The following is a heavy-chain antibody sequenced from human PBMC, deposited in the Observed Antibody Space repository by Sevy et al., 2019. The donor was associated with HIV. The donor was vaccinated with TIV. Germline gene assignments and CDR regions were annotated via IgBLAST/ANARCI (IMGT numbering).Heavy chain of an antibody. CDR1: GGSISSYY. CDR3: ARGPTGTTPDY. Sequence: SETLCLTCTVSGGSISSYYWSWIRQPPGKGLEWIGYIYYSGSTNYNPSLKSRVTISVDTSKNQFSLKLSSVTAADTAVYYCARGPTGTTPDYWGQGTLVTVSS. V-gene: IGHV4-59*01. J-gene: IGHJ4*02. CDR2: IYYSGST. D-gene: IGHD1-1*01.